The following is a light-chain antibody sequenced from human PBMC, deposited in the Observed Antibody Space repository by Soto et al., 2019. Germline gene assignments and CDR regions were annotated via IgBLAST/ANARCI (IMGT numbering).Light chain of an antibody. CDR2: SNN. Sequence: QCVLTQPPSASGIPGQRVTISCSGSSSNIGSNTVNWYQQVPGTAPKLLIYSNNQRPSGVPDRFSGSKSGTSASLAISWLQSEDEADYYCATWDDNLNGVLFGGGTKLTVL. J-gene: IGLJ2*01. CDR3: ATWDDNLNGVL. V-gene: IGLV1-44*01. CDR1: SSNIGSNT.